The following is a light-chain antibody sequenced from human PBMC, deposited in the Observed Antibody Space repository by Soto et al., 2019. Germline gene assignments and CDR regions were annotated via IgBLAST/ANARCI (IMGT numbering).Light chain of an antibody. J-gene: IGKJ1*01. CDR1: QSVSSN. V-gene: IGKV3-20*01. CDR3: QQYGSSGT. Sequence: EIVMTQSPATLSVSPGERATLSCRASQSVSSNLAWYQQKPGQAPRLLIYESSNRATGIAARFSGSGSGTDFTLTISRLEPEDFAVYYCQQYGSSGTFGQGTKVDIK. CDR2: ESS.